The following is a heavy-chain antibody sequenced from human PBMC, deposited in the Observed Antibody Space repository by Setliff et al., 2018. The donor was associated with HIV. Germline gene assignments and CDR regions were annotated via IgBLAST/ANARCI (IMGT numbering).Heavy chain of an antibody. J-gene: IGHJ4*02. CDR1: GGSISSYY. D-gene: IGHD5-18*01. CDR3: ARRDGYSYGFYFDY. V-gene: IGHV4-59*08. CDR2: IYYSGNP. Sequence: TSETLSLTCTVSGGSISSYYWSWIRQPPGKGLEWIGYIYYSGNPFYNPSLKSRLTISVDTSKNQFSLKLSSVTAADTAVYYCARRDGYSYGFYFDYWGQGTLVTVSS.